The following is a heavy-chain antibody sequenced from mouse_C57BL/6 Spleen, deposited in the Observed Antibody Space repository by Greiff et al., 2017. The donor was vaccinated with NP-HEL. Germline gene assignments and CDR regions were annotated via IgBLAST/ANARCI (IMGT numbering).Heavy chain of an antibody. CDR2: IDPSDSYT. D-gene: IGHD2-4*01. CDR1: GYTFTSYW. J-gene: IGHJ3*01. V-gene: IGHV1-69*01. Sequence: VQLQQPGAELVMPGASVKLSCKASGYTFTSYWMHWVKQRPGQGLEWIGEIDPSDSYTNYNQKFKGKSTLTVDKSSSTAYMQLSSLTSEDSAVYYCARGMIRAWFAYWGQGTLVTVSA. CDR3: ARGMIRAWFAY.